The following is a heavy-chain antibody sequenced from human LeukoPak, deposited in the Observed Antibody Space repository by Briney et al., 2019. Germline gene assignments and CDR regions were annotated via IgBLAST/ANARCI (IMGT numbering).Heavy chain of an antibody. CDR3: ATETYRSTWTPSKFDF. D-gene: IGHD6-13*01. CDR1: GFTFSRYW. J-gene: IGHJ4*02. V-gene: IGHV3-7*01. Sequence: PGGSLRLSCAASGFTFSRYWMNWIRQAPGKGLEWVANINEDGTEIYYIDAVRGRFTISRDNAKNSLFLQMNSLRGEDTAFYYCATETYRSTWTPSKFDFWGRGTLVTVSS. CDR2: INEDGTEI.